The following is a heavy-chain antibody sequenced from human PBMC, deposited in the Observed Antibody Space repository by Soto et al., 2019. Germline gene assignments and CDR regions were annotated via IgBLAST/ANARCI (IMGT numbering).Heavy chain of an antibody. V-gene: IGHV3-33*01. J-gene: IGHJ6*02. CDR2: IWYDGSNK. Sequence: GGSLGLSCAASGFTFSSYGMHWVRQAPGKGLEWVAVIWYDGSNKYYADSVKGRFTISRDNSKNTLYLQMNSLRAEDTAVHYCARDQPYSSSSGYYYYGMDVWGQGTTVTVSS. CDR1: GFTFSSYG. CDR3: ARDQPYSSSSGYYYYGMDV. D-gene: IGHD6-6*01.